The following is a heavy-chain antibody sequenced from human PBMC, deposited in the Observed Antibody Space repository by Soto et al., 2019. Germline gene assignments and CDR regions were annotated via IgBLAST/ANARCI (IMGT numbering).Heavy chain of an antibody. CDR2: IYYSGST. J-gene: IGHJ6*04. D-gene: IGHD3-10*01. V-gene: IGHV4-61*08. CDR1: GGSVSSGDYF. Sequence: SETLSLTCIVSGGSVSSGDYFWSWLRQSPGKRLEWIAYIYYSGSTNYNPSLKSRATISVDTSKSQVSLTLTSMTAADAALYYCARSPNYYYYGFDVWGKGTAGTVSS. CDR3: ARSPNYYYYGFDV.